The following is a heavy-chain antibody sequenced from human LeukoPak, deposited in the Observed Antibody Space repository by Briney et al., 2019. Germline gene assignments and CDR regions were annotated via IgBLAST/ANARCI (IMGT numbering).Heavy chain of an antibody. Sequence: TGGSLRLSCAASGFTFSSYAMHWVRQAPGKGLEWVAVISYDGSNNYYADSVKGRFTISRDNSKNTLYLQMNSLRAEDTAVYYCARNTHHSSGYYYFDYWGQGTLVTVSS. CDR2: ISYDGSNN. CDR1: GFTFSSYA. CDR3: ARNTHHSSGYYYFDY. D-gene: IGHD3-22*01. V-gene: IGHV3-30-3*01. J-gene: IGHJ4*02.